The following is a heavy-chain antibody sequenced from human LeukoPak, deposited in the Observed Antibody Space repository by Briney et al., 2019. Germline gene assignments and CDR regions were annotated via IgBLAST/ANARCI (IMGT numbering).Heavy chain of an antibody. CDR3: ARSGYGELGF. CDR2: MNPSTGNT. CDR1: GYTFTNYD. V-gene: IGHV1-8*01. D-gene: IGHD5-12*01. J-gene: IGHJ4*02. Sequence: ASVKVSCKASGYTFTNYDINWVRQAPGQGLESMGWMNPSTGNTNYAQRFQGRVTMTRDTSINTAYLELSSLRFEDTAVYFCARSGYGELGFWGQGSLLTVSS.